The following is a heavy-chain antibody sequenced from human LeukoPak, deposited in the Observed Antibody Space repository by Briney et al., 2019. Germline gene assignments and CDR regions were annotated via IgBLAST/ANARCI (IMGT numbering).Heavy chain of an antibody. Sequence: GGSLRLSCAASGFTFSSYGMHWVRQAPGKGLEWVAVISYDGSNKYYADSVKGRFTISRDNSKNTLYLQMNSLRAEDTAAYYCAKLGYCSGGSCHPYYYYGMDVWGKGTTVTVSS. CDR1: GFTFSSYG. V-gene: IGHV3-30*18. CDR3: AKLGYCSGGSCHPYYYYGMDV. CDR2: ISYDGSNK. J-gene: IGHJ6*04. D-gene: IGHD2-15*01.